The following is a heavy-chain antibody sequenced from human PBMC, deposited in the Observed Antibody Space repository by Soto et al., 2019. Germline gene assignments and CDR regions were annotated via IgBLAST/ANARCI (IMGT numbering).Heavy chain of an antibody. J-gene: IGHJ3*02. Sequence: SVKVSCKASGGTFSSYAISWVRQAPGQGLEWMGGIIPIFGTANYAQKFQGRVTITADESTSTAYMELSSLRSEDTAVYYCARARRPYXYDSSGYYHDAFDIWGQGTMVIV. CDR3: ARARRPYXYDSSGYYHDAFDI. CDR1: GGTFSSYA. D-gene: IGHD3-22*01. V-gene: IGHV1-69*13. CDR2: IIPIFGTA.